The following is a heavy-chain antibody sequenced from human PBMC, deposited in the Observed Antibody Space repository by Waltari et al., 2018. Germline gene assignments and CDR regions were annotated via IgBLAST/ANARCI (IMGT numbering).Heavy chain of an antibody. V-gene: IGHV2-5*01. J-gene: IGHJ5*02. CDR2: IYWNDDK. CDR1: GFSLSTSGVG. D-gene: IGHD6-19*01. CDR3: AHRPHIAVRGWFDP. Sequence: QITLKESGPTLVKPTQTLTLTCTFSGFSLSTSGVGVGWIRQPPGKALEWLALIYWNDDKRYSPSLKSRLTITKDTPKNQVVLTMTNMDPVDTATYYCAHRPHIAVRGWFDPWGQGTLVTVSS.